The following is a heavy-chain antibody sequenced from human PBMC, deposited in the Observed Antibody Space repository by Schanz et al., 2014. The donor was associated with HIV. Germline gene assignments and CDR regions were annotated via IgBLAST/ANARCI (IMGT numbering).Heavy chain of an antibody. D-gene: IGHD3-22*01. CDR2: ISYDGTKK. J-gene: IGHJ6*02. CDR3: AKDRNYYESKYRGKGNYYYYYGMDV. Sequence: VQLVESGGGLVQPGGSLTLSCEASGFPFSSYSMNWVRQAPGKGLEWVAVISYDGTKKHYADSVKGRFTISRDNSKNSLSLLIKSLRAEDAAVYYCAKDRNYYESKYRGKGNYYYYYGMDVWGQGTTVTVSS. CDR1: GFPFSSYS. V-gene: IGHV3-30*18.